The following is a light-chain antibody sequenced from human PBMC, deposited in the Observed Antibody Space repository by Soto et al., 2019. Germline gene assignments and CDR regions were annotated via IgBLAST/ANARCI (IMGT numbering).Light chain of an antibody. CDR1: QSVSSSY. V-gene: IGKV3-20*01. CDR3: QQYNYWYT. J-gene: IGKJ2*01. CDR2: GAS. Sequence: EIVLTQSPGTLSLSPGERVTLSCRASQSVSSSYLAWYQQRPGQAPRLLIYGASSRATGIPDRFSGSGSGTEFTLTISSLQSEDFAFYYCQQYNYWYTFGQGTKVDIK.